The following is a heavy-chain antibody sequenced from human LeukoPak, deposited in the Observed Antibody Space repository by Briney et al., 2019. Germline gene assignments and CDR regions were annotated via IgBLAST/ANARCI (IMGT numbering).Heavy chain of an antibody. D-gene: IGHD2-15*01. V-gene: IGHV4-34*01. CDR3: ARGHYCSGGSCRTHYYYGMDV. CDR2: INHSGST. J-gene: IGHJ6*02. Sequence: SETLSLTCAVYGGSFSGYYWSWIRQPPGKGLEWIGEINHSGSTNYNPSLKSRVTISVDTSKNQFSLKLSSVTAADTAVYYCARGHYCSGGSCRTHYYYGMDVWGQGTTVTVSS. CDR1: GGSFSGYY.